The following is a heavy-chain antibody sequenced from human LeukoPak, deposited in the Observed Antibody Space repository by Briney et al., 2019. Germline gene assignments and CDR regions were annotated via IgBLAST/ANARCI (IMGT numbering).Heavy chain of an antibody. V-gene: IGHV3-21*01. CDR1: GFTFSSYS. CDR3: ARDGTIPYDYVWGSFNY. Sequence: GGSLRLSCAASGFTFSSYSMNWVRQAPGKGLEWVSSISSSSSYIYYADSVKGRFTISRDNAKNSLYLQMNSLRAEDTAVYYCARDGTIPYDYVWGSFNYWGQGTLVTVSS. D-gene: IGHD3-16*01. J-gene: IGHJ4*02. CDR2: ISSSSSYI.